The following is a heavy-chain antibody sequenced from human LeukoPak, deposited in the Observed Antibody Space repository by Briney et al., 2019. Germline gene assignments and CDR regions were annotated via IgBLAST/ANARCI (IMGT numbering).Heavy chain of an antibody. Sequence: GESLKISCKGSGYSFTSYWIGWVRQMPGKGLEWMGIIYPGDSDTRYSPSFQGQVTISADKSISTAYLQWSSLKASDTAMYYCARRITMVRGVIMVDYMDVWGKGTTVTVSS. CDR2: IYPGDSDT. V-gene: IGHV5-51*01. CDR3: ARRITMVRGVIMVDYMDV. CDR1: GYSFTSYW. D-gene: IGHD3-10*01. J-gene: IGHJ6*03.